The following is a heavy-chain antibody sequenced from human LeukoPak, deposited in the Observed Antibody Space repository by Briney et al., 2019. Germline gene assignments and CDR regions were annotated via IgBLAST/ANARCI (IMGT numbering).Heavy chain of an antibody. CDR1: GFTFSSNW. CDR2: INENGSGK. J-gene: IGHJ4*02. Sequence: TGGSLRLSCAASGFTFSSNWMGWVRQAPGQGLEWVAIINENGSGKYYVDSVKGRFTISRDNAKSSLFLQMNSLGAEDTALYYCAKEGGARRFDYWGQGTLVTVSS. D-gene: IGHD3-3*01. V-gene: IGHV3-7*01. CDR3: AKEGGARRFDY.